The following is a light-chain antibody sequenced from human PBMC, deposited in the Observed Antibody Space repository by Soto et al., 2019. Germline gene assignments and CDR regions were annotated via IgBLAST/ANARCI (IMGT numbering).Light chain of an antibody. Sequence: QSALTQPASVCGSPAQSIHIPCSGSSSDIGLYNHVSWYQQHPGRPPKLLLCDVSYRPAGISHCFSGSNSSKTASLTISGLQHEDEDDYYWSSYGARSTLFGGGTKVTVL. J-gene: IGLJ2*01. V-gene: IGLV2-14*03. CDR3: SSYGARSTL. CDR2: DVS. CDR1: SSDIGLYNH.